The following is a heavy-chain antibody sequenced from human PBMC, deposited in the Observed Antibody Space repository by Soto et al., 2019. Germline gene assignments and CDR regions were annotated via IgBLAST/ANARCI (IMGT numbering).Heavy chain of an antibody. J-gene: IGHJ4*02. CDR3: ASNFGSYKYYFDY. CDR1: GGSISSYY. V-gene: IGHV4-59*01. Sequence: SETLSLTCTVSGGSISSYYWSWIRQPPGKGLEWIGYIYYSGSTNYNPSLKSRVTISVDTSNNHFSLKLSSVTAADTAVYYCASNFGSYKYYFDYWGQGTLVTVSS. D-gene: IGHD1-26*01. CDR2: IYYSGST.